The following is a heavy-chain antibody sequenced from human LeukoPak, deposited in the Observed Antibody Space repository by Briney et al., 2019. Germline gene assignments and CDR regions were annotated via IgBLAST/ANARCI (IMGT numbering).Heavy chain of an antibody. Sequence: GGSLRLSCAASGFTFSSYEMNWVRQAPGKGLEWVSYISSSGSTIYYADSVKGRFTISRDNAKNSLCLQMNSLRAEDTAVYYCAREGALYGSGRRYGMDVWGKGTTVTVSS. CDR2: ISSSGSTI. V-gene: IGHV3-48*03. CDR3: AREGALYGSGRRYGMDV. J-gene: IGHJ6*04. CDR1: GFTFSSYE. D-gene: IGHD3-10*01.